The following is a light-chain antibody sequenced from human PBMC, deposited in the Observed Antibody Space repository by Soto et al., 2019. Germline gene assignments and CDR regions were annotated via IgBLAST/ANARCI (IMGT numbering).Light chain of an antibody. CDR3: SSYTSSSTSPHVV. CDR2: DVS. CDR1: SSDVGGYNY. V-gene: IGLV2-14*01. J-gene: IGLJ2*01. Sequence: QSAVTQPASVSGSPGQSITISCTGTSSDVGGYNYVSWYQQHPGKAPKLMIYDVSNRPSGVSNRFSGSKSGNTASLTISGLQAEDEADYYCSSYTSSSTSPHVVFGGGTKLTVL.